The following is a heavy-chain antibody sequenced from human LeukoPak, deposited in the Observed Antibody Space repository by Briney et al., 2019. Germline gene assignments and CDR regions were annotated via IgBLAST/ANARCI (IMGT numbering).Heavy chain of an antibody. CDR1: GGTFSSYA. J-gene: IGHJ4*02. V-gene: IGHV1-69*05. Sequence: SVKVSCKASGGTFSSYAISWVRQAPGQGLEWMGGIIPIFGTANYAQKFQGRVTITTDGSTSTAYMELSSLRPEDTAVDVFARGRGGTTGFDYWGQGTLVTVSS. D-gene: IGHD1-7*01. CDR3: ARGRGGTTGFDY. CDR2: IIPIFGTA.